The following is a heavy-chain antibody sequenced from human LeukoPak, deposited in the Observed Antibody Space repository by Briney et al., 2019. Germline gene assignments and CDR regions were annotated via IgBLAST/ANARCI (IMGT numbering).Heavy chain of an antibody. J-gene: IGHJ4*02. CDR3: ARDVGALDY. V-gene: IGHV4-30-4*08. D-gene: IGHD1-26*01. CDR2: IYYSGST. Sequence: QVQLQESGPGLVKPSQTLSLTCTVSGGSISRGDGYWIWVRQPPGQCLEWIGYIYYSGSTYYNPSLKSRVTISVDTSKNQFSLKLSSVTAADTAVYYCARDVGALDYWGQGTLGTVSS. CDR1: GGSISRGDGY.